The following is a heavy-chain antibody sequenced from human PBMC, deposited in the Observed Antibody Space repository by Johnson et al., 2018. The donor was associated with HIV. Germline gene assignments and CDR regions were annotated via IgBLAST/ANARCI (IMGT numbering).Heavy chain of an antibody. J-gene: IGHJ3*02. D-gene: IGHD3-16*01. Sequence: EVQLVESGGGLVKPGGSLRLSCAASGFTFSDYYMSWIRQAPGKGLEWVSIIYSGGSTYYADSVKGRFTISRDNSKDTLYLEMNSLRAEDTAVYYCARDYETIWGQGTMVTVSS. CDR2: IYSGGST. V-gene: IGHV3-66*02. CDR3: ARDYETI. CDR1: GFTFSDYY.